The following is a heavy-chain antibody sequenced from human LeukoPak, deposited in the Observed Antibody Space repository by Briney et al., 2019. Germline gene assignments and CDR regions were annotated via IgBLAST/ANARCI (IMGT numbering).Heavy chain of an antibody. CDR3: ARGSYYYGSGSYYKGFDY. Sequence: ASVKVSCKASVYTFTSYDINWVRQATGQGLEWMGWMNPNSGNTGYAQKFQGRVTMTRNTSISTAYMELSSLRSEDTAVYYCARGSYYYGSGSYYKGFDYWGQGTLVTVSS. V-gene: IGHV1-8*01. J-gene: IGHJ4*02. CDR1: VYTFTSYD. D-gene: IGHD3-10*01. CDR2: MNPNSGNT.